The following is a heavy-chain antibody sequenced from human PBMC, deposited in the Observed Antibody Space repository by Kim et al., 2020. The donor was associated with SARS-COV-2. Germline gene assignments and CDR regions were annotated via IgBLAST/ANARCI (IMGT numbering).Heavy chain of an antibody. J-gene: IGHJ4*02. CDR3: AKTRSGDYDY. V-gene: IGHV3-23*03. CDR2: RRT. Sequence: RRTNCAHTGKGRCTHSRDDAQNTLYMQMNSLRAGDTAVYYCAKTRSGDYDYWGQGTLVTVSS. D-gene: IGHD4-17*01.